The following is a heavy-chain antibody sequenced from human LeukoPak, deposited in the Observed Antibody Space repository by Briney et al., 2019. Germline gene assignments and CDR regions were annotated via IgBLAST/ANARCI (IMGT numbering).Heavy chain of an antibody. CDR2: SKTDGTST. J-gene: IGHJ4*02. Sequence: GGSLRLSCAVSGFTSGFTFSTRWMHWVRQAPGKGLEWVSVSKTDGTSTSYADSVKGRFTVSRDNAKNTLYLQMNSLRAEDTAVYYCAKGFHYYGSGSPPFDYWGQGTLVTVSS. V-gene: IGHV3-74*01. D-gene: IGHD3-10*01. CDR3: AKGFHYYGSGSPPFDY. CDR1: GFTFSTRW.